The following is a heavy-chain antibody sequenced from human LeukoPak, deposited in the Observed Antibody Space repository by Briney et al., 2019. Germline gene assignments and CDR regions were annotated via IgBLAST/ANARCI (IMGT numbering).Heavy chain of an antibody. CDR3: ARSSGTGTFSY. CDR2: VYYGRSP. D-gene: IGHD6-25*01. Sequence: SETLSLTCTVSGDSISRSTYYWAWIRQPPGKGLEWIGSVYYGRSPYFNPSLESRATISVDTSKNHFSLKMSSVTAADTAAYYCARSSGTGTFSYWGQGTLVTVSS. V-gene: IGHV4-39*02. CDR1: GDSISRSTYY. J-gene: IGHJ4*02.